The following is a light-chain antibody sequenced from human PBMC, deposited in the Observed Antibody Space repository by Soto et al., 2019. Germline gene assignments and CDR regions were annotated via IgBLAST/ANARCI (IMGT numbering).Light chain of an antibody. CDR1: QSVSSN. CDR2: GAS. V-gene: IGKV3-15*01. Sequence: EIVMTQSPATLSVSPGERATLSCRASQSVSSNLAWYQQKPGQAPRLLIYGASTRATGVPARFSGSGSGTEFTLTISSLQSADFAVYYCQQYNNWPWTLGQGTKVDIK. CDR3: QQYNNWPWT. J-gene: IGKJ1*01.